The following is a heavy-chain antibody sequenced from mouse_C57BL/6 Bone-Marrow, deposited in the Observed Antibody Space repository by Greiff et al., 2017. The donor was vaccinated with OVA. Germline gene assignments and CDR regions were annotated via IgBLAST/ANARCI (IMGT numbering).Heavy chain of an antibody. CDR1: GYTFTSYG. V-gene: IGHV1-81*01. J-gene: IGHJ3*01. CDR3: AVANQFAY. D-gene: IGHD1-1*01. CDR2: IYPRSGNT. Sequence: VQRVESGAELARPGASVKLSCKASGYTFTSYGISWVKQRTGQGLEWIGEIYPRSGNTYYNEKFKGKATLTADKSSSTAYMELRSLTSEDSAVYFCAVANQFAYWGQGTLVTVSA.